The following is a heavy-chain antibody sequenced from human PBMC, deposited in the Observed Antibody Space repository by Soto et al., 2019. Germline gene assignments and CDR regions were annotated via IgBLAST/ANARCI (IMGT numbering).Heavy chain of an antibody. CDR3: ARVRPLLRYTLYYYYMDV. CDR2: IYYSGST. J-gene: IGHJ6*03. Sequence: SETLSLTCTVSGGSISSYYWSWIRQPPGKGLEWIGYIYYSGSTNYNPSLKSRVTISVDTSKNQFSLKLSSVTAADTAVYYCARVRPLLRYTLYYYYMDVWGKGTTVTVSS. D-gene: IGHD1-20*01. V-gene: IGHV4-59*01. CDR1: GGSISSYY.